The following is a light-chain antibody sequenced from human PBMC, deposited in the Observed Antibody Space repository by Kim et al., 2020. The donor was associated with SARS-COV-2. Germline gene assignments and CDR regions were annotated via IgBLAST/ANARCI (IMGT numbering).Light chain of an antibody. J-gene: IGKJ3*01. V-gene: IGKV1-12*01. CDR3: QQANSLPLT. CDR2: AAS. Sequence: DFQMTQSPSSVSASVGDRVTITCRASQGISSWLVWYQQKPGKAPKLLIYAASSLQSGVPSRFSGSGSGTDFTLTISSLQPEDFATYYCQQANSLPLTFGRGTTVDIK. CDR1: QGISSW.